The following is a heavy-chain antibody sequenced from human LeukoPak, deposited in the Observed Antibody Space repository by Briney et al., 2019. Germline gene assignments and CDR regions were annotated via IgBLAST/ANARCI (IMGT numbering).Heavy chain of an antibody. CDR3: AREGYDSSGYYPHYYYYYYMDV. CDR1: GGAFSGYY. D-gene: IGHD3-22*01. V-gene: IGHV4-34*01. CDR2: INHSGST. J-gene: IGHJ6*03. Sequence: SETLSLTCAVYGGAFSGYYWRGIRQPPGKGLEWIGEINHSGSTNYNPSLKSRVTISVDTSKNQFSLKLSSVTAADTAVYCCAREGYDSSGYYPHYYYYYYMDVWGKGTTVTISS.